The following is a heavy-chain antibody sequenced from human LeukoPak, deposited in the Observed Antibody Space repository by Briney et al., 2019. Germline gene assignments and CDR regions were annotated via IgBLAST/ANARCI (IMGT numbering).Heavy chain of an antibody. CDR1: GFTFSDYW. Sequence: GGSLRLSCTASGFTFSDYWMTWVRQAPGKGLEWVANIKKDGSAKYYVDSVKGRFTISRDNAKNSLYLQMDSLRVEDTATYYCARWRGSTSERSDYWGQGTLVTVSS. J-gene: IGHJ4*02. CDR3: ARWRGSTSERSDY. D-gene: IGHD2-2*01. CDR2: IKKDGSAK. V-gene: IGHV3-7*01.